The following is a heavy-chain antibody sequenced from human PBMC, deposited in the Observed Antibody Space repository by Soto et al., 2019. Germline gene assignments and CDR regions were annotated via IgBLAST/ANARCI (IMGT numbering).Heavy chain of an antibody. CDR2: ISSSSSYI. V-gene: IGHV3-21*01. J-gene: IGHJ4*02. Sequence: PGGSLRLSCAASGFTFSSYSMNWVRQAPGKGLEWASSISSSSSYIYYADSVKGRFTISRDNAKNSLYLQMNSLRAEDTAVYYCARDGDLDSSGYPSRPLDYWGQGTLVTVSS. D-gene: IGHD3-22*01. CDR3: ARDGDLDSSGYPSRPLDY. CDR1: GFTFSSYS.